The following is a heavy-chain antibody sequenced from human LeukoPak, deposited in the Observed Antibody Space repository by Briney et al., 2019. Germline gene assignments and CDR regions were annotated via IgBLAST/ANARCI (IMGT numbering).Heavy chain of an antibody. V-gene: IGHV3-23*01. CDR2: ISSGGDST. CDR1: GFTFSSYA. Sequence: GGSLRLSCAASGFTFSSYAMSWVRQAPGKGLEWVSLISSGGDSTYYPDSVKGRFTISRDNSKNTLYLQMNSLRVEDTAVYFCTTWVGAHFDFWGQGTLVTVSS. CDR3: TTWVGAHFDF. D-gene: IGHD1-26*01. J-gene: IGHJ4*02.